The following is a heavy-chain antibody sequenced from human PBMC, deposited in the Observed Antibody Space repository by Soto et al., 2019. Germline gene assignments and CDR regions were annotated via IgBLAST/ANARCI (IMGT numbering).Heavy chain of an antibody. CDR3: ARHSYDILTGPRATGAFDI. V-gene: IGHV5-51*01. CDR2: IYPGDSDS. CDR1: GYSFTIYW. D-gene: IGHD3-9*01. Sequence: GESLKISCKGSGYSFTIYWIGWVRQMPGKGLEWMGIIYPGDSDSRYSPSFQGQVTISADKSISTAYLQWSSLKASDTAMYYCARHSYDILTGPRATGAFDIWGQGTMVTVSS. J-gene: IGHJ3*02.